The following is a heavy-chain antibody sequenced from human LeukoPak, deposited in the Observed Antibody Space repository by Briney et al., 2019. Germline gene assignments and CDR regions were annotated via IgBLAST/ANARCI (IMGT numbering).Heavy chain of an antibody. D-gene: IGHD6-6*01. V-gene: IGHV4-61*02. CDR3: ARDAIAARYAAAGLDY. Sequence: PSETLSLTCTVSGGSISSGSYYWSWIRQPAGKGLEWIGRIYTSGSTNYNPSLKSRVTISVDTSKNQFSLKLSSVTAADTAVYYCARDAIAARYAAAGLDYWGQGTLVTVSS. CDR2: IYTSGST. J-gene: IGHJ4*02. CDR1: GGSISSGSYY.